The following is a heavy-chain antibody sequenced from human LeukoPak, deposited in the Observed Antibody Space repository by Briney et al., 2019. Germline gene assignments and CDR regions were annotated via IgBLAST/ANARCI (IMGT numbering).Heavy chain of an antibody. Sequence: PGGSLRLSCATSRFTFSNYAMNWVRQAPGKGLEWVSVIYSGGTTYYADSVKGRFTISRDNSKNTLILQMNSLRAEDTAVYYCARGLYDSNGGIWGQGTMVTVSS. CDR2: IYSGGTT. J-gene: IGHJ3*02. CDR1: RFTFSNYA. V-gene: IGHV3-53*01. D-gene: IGHD5-18*01. CDR3: ARGLYDSNGGI.